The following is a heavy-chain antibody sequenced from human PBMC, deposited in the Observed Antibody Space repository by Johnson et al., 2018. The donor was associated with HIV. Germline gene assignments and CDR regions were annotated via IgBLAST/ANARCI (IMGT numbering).Heavy chain of an antibody. CDR1: GFTFSNAW. Sequence: QEQLVESGGGLVKPGGSLRLSCAASGFTFSNAWMTWIRQAPGKGLEWVSYISSSGSTIYYADSVKGRFTISRDNAKNSLYLQMNSLRAEDTAVYFCGSLGDGHQKGAFEICGHGTMVTVSS. J-gene: IGHJ3*02. V-gene: IGHV3-11*04. CDR3: GSLGDGHQKGAFEI. D-gene: IGHD3-16*01. CDR2: ISSSGSTI.